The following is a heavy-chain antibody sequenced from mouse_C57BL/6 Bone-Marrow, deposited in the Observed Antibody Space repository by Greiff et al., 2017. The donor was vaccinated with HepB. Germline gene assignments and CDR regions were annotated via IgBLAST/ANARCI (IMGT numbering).Heavy chain of an antibody. CDR1: GYAFTNYL. CDR3: ATLYPWFAY. Sequence: VQLQQSGAELVRPGTSVKVSCKASGYAFTNYLIEWVKQRPGQGLEWIGVINPGSGGTNYNEKFKGKATLTADKSSSTAYMQLSSLTSEDSAVYVCATLYPWFAYWGQGTLVTVSA. D-gene: IGHD2-3*01. CDR2: INPGSGGT. J-gene: IGHJ3*01. V-gene: IGHV1-54*01.